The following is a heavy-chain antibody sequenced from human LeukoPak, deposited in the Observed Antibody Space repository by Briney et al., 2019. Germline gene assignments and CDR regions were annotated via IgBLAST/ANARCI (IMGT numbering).Heavy chain of an antibody. J-gene: IGHJ2*01. V-gene: IGHV4-59*01. CDR2: IYYSGST. Sequence: SETLSLTCTVSGGSISSYYWSWIRQPPGKGLEWIGYIYYSGSTNYNPSLKSRVTISVDTSKNQFSLKLSSVTAADTAVYYCARVAAAYDWYFDLWGRGTLVSVSS. CDR1: GGSISSYY. CDR3: ARVAAAYDWYFDL. D-gene: IGHD6-13*01.